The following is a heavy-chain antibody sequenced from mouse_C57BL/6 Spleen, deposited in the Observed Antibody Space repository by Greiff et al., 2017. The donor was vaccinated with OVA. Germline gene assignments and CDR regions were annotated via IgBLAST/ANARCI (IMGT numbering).Heavy chain of an antibody. CDR1: GYTFTSYW. Sequence: QVQLQQPGAELVRPGSSVTLSCKASGYTFTSYWMHWVKQRPIQGLEWIGNIDPSDSETHYNQKFKDKATLTVDKSSSTAYMQLSSLTSEDSAVYYCARSYDGYFDYWGQGTTLTVSS. J-gene: IGHJ2*01. CDR2: IDPSDSET. D-gene: IGHD2-12*01. CDR3: ARSYDGYFDY. V-gene: IGHV1-52*01.